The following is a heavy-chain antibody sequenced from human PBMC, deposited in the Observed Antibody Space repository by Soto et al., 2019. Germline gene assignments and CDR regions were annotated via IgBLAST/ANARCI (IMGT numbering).Heavy chain of an antibody. D-gene: IGHD2-2*01. CDR2: LYSGGKS. CDR1: GFNFDNSY. Sequence: LRLSCAASGFNFDNSYMSWVRQAPGKGLEWVAILYSGGKSYYAESVRGRFTISRDISKNTLDLQMNRLTADDTAVYYCSKNNVAPAFVGFEYWGQGTLVTVSS. J-gene: IGHJ4*02. V-gene: IGHV3-53*01. CDR3: SKNNVAPAFVGFEY.